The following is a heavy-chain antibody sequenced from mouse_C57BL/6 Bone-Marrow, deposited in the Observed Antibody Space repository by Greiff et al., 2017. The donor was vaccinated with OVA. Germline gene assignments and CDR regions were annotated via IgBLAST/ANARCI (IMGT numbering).Heavy chain of an antibody. Sequence: EVQGVESGGGLVKPGGSLKLSCAASGFTFSSYAMSWVRQTPEKRLEWVATISDGGSYTYYPDNVKGRFTISRDNAKNNLYLQMSHLKSEDTAMYYCASWGGGYFDVWGTGTTLTVSS. CDR2: ISDGGSYT. V-gene: IGHV5-4*01. CDR1: GFTFSSYA. J-gene: IGHJ1*03. CDR3: ASWGGGYFDV.